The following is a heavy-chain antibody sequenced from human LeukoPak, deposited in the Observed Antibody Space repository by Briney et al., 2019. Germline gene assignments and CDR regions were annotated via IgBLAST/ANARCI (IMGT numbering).Heavy chain of an antibody. V-gene: IGHV1-46*01. CDR2: INPSGGSINYAQKIQDT. Sequence: ASVKVSCKASGYTFTSHYIHWARQAPGQGLEWMRIINPSGGSINYAQKIQDTNYAQKFQGRVTMTRDMSTSTVYMELSSLRSEDTAVYYCARAHYDFWSGYYTTASRGYYFDYWGQGTLVTVSS. CDR1: GYTFTSHY. CDR3: ARAHYDFWSGYYTTASRGYYFDY. J-gene: IGHJ4*02. D-gene: IGHD3-3*01.